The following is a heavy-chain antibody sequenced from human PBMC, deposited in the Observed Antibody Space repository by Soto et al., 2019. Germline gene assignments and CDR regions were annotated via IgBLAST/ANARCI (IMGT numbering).Heavy chain of an antibody. V-gene: IGHV3-23*01. CDR3: AKDGITGTTYYFDY. Sequence: EVQLLESGGGLVQPGGSLSPPCAASGFPFSGYPLTWVRQAQGKGLGWVSAISGSGGSTYYADSVKGRFTISRDNSKNTLYLQMNSLRAEDTAVYYCAKDGITGTTYYFDYWGQGTLVTVSS. CDR2: ISGSGGST. CDR1: GFPFSGYP. J-gene: IGHJ4*02. D-gene: IGHD1-7*01.